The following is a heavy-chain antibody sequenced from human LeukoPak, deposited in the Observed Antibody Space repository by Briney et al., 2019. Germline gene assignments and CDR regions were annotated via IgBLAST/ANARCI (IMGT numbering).Heavy chain of an antibody. Sequence: SETLSLTCTVSGGSISSSSYYWGWIRQPPGKGLEWIGYIYYSGSTNYNPSLKSRVTISVDTSKNQFSLKLSSVTAADTAVYYCARRATAMVSAYYFDYWGQGTLVTVSS. J-gene: IGHJ4*02. CDR3: ARRATAMVSAYYFDY. CDR2: IYYSGST. V-gene: IGHV4-61*05. D-gene: IGHD5-18*01. CDR1: GGSISSSSYY.